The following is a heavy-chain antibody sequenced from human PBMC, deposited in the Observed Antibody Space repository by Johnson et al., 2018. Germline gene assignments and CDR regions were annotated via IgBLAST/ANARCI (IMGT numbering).Heavy chain of an antibody. CDR1: GFTFSNYG. CDR2: ISYDGRNK. V-gene: IGHV3-30*18. Sequence: QVQLVQSGGGVVQPGRSLRLSCAASGFTFSNYGMHWVRQAPGKGLEWVTVISYDGRNKQYADSVKGRLTISRDNSKKTLYLQMNSLRVEDTAVYYCAKDNGPTRIRCFQHWGQGTLVTVSS. J-gene: IGHJ1*01. D-gene: IGHD4-17*01. CDR3: AKDNGPTRIRCFQH.